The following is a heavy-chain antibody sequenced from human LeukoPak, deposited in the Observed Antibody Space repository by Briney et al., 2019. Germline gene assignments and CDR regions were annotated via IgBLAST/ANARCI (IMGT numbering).Heavy chain of an antibody. CDR1: GYTFTSYY. CDR2: ISPSGGST. Sequence: GASVTVSCTASGYTFTSYYMHCVRQAPGQGLEWMGIISPSGGSTSYAQKFQGRVTMTRDMSTSTVYMELSSLRSEDTAVYYCASAGWSFGPAAHSDAFDIWGQGTMVTVSS. J-gene: IGHJ3*02. CDR3: ASAGWSFGPAAHSDAFDI. V-gene: IGHV1-46*01. D-gene: IGHD2-2*01.